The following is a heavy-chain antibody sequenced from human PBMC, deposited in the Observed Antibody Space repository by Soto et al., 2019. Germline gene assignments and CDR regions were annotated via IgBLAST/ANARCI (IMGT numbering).Heavy chain of an antibody. Sequence: EVQLLESGGGLVQPGGSLTLSCAASGFIFSDYAMSWVRQAPGKGLEWVSSISAVTSAINYADPVRGRFTMSRDNSENKVYLQMNSLIVEDTAIYYCARYVVGRGKDAPGYWGQGTLVTVSS. V-gene: IGHV3-23*01. CDR3: ARYVVGRGKDAPGY. D-gene: IGHD3-10*01. CDR1: GFIFSDYA. CDR2: ISAVTSAI. J-gene: IGHJ4*02.